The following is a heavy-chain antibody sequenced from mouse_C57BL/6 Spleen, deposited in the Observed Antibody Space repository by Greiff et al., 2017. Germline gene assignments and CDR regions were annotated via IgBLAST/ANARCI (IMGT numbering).Heavy chain of an antibody. CDR2: IDPSDSYT. CDR3: ARGGLRLGAWLAY. J-gene: IGHJ3*01. Sequence: QVQLQQSGAELVMPGASVKLSCKASGYTFTSYWMHWVKQRPGQGLEWIGEIDPSDSYTNYNQKFKGKSTLTVDKSSSTAYMQLSSLTSEDSAVYYCARGGLRLGAWLAYWGQGTLVTVSA. CDR1: GYTFTSYW. D-gene: IGHD2-4*01. V-gene: IGHV1-69*01.